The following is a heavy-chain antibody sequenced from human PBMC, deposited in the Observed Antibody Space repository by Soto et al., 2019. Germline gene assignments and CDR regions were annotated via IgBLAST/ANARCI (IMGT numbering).Heavy chain of an antibody. D-gene: IGHD6-19*01. Sequence: LRLSCAASGFTFSSYAMSWVRQAPGKGLEWVSAISGSGGSTYYADSVKGRFTISRDNSKNTLYLQMNSLRAEDTAVYYCANMYSSGWYTIDYWGQGTLVTVSS. V-gene: IGHV3-23*01. CDR2: ISGSGGST. J-gene: IGHJ4*02. CDR1: GFTFSSYA. CDR3: ANMYSSGWYTIDY.